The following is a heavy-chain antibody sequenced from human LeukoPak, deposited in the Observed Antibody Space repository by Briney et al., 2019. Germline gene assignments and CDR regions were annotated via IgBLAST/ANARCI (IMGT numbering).Heavy chain of an antibody. CDR3: TREGGYVYSSSLGLYYYYYYMDV. Sequence: GGSLRPSCTASGFTFGGYAMSWFRQAPGKGLEWVGFIRSKAYGGTTEYAASVKGRFTISRDDSKSIAYLQMNSLKTGDTAVYYCTREGGYVYSSSLGLYYYYYYMDVWGKGTTVTVSS. J-gene: IGHJ6*03. D-gene: IGHD6-6*01. V-gene: IGHV3-49*03. CDR1: GFTFGGYA. CDR2: IRSKAYGGTT.